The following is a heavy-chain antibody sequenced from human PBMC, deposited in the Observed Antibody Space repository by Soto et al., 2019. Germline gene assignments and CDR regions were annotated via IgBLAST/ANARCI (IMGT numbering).Heavy chain of an antibody. J-gene: IGHJ5*02. CDR1: GFIFENFG. V-gene: IGHV3-23*01. CDR3: TKNQGVELVPLATVDWFDP. CDR2: ISGSGFKK. D-gene: IGHD1-26*01. Sequence: GGSLRLSCAASGFIFENFGMSWVRQAPGKGLEWISSISGSGFKKYYADSVKGRFTISRDNSKSTVYLELNNLSAEDTAVYHCTKNQGVELVPLATVDWFDPWGQGSVVTVFS.